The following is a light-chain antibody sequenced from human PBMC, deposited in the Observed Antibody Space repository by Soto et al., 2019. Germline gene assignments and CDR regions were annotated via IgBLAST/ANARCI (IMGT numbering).Light chain of an antibody. CDR2: GPS. V-gene: IGKV3-15*01. CDR3: QRYDNSPPNT. CDR1: QSLSSN. Sequence: EIVMTQSPATLSVSPGERATLSCRASQSLSSNLAWYQQKPGQAPRLLIYGPSTRATGIPARFSGSGSGTEFTLTISSLQSEDFAVYYCQRYDNSPPNTFGQGTKLEIK. J-gene: IGKJ2*01.